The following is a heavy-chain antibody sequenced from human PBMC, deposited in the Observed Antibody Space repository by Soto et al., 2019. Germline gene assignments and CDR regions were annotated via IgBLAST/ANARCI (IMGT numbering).Heavy chain of an antibody. J-gene: IGHJ4*02. CDR3: ARVRIVGAREIDF. D-gene: IGHD1-26*01. CDR1: GYTFNRHG. CDR2: ISGYNGDI. V-gene: IGHV1-18*04. Sequence: QVHLVQSGGEVKKPGASVKVSCTASGYTFNRHGITWVRQAPGQGLEWMGWISGYNGDINYEQKFQGRVTLSSDTLTSTVYLELKSLRFDDTAVYYCARVRIVGAREIDFWGQGTLVTVSS.